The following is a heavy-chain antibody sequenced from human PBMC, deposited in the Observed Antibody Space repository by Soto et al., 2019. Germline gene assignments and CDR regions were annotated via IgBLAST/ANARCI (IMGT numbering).Heavy chain of an antibody. V-gene: IGHV4-4*02. Sequence: SETLSLPCSVSGGSIISTHWWTWVRQSPGKGLEWIGEIYHNGTTNYNPSLKSRLTISVDTSKNHFSLSLTPVTVRDTATYFCARGPQYWGPGKLVTVSS. CDR3: ARGPQY. J-gene: IGHJ4*02. CDR1: GGSIISTHW. CDR2: IYHNGTT.